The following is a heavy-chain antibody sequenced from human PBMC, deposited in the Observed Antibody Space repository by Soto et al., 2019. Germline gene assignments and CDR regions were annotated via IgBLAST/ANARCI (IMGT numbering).Heavy chain of an antibody. V-gene: IGHV1-3*01. CDR3: ATNWNYDY. CDR2: IDPGNGNT. J-gene: IGHJ4*02. CDR1: GYTFTSYG. Sequence: ASVKVSCKASGYTFTSYGISWVRQAPGQGLEWMGWIDPGNGNTKYSQRFQGRVTITGDTSASTVYTELSSLRSEDTAVYYCATNWNYDYWGQGALVTVSS. D-gene: IGHD1-7*01.